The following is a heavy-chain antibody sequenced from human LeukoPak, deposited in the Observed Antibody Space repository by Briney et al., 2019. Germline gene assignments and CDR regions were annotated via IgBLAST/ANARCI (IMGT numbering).Heavy chain of an antibody. Sequence: GGSLRLSCAASGFTFSSYAMTWVRQAPGKGLEWVAVISYDGSNKYYADSVKGRFTISRDNSKNTLYLQMNSLRAEDTAVYYCASAGIVGATTFDYWGQGTLVTVSS. V-gene: IGHV3-30-3*01. CDR2: ISYDGSNK. CDR1: GFTFSSYA. D-gene: IGHD1-26*01. CDR3: ASAGIVGATTFDY. J-gene: IGHJ4*02.